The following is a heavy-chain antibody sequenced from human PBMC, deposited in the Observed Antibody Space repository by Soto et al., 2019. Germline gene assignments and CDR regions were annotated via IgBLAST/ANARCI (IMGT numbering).Heavy chain of an antibody. V-gene: IGHV3-9*01. CDR1: GFTFDDYA. CDR3: AKDKQIAVAGHYFDY. D-gene: IGHD6-19*01. Sequence: EVQLVESGGGLVQPGRSLRLSCAASGFTFDDYAMHWVRQAPGKGLEWVSGISWNSGSIGYADSVTGRFTISRDNAKNSLYLQMNGLRAEDTALYYCAKDKQIAVAGHYFDYWGQGTLVTVSS. CDR2: ISWNSGSI. J-gene: IGHJ4*02.